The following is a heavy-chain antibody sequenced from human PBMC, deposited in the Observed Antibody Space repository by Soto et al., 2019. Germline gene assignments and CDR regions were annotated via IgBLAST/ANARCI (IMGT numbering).Heavy chain of an antibody. CDR2: ISYDGSNK. Sequence: QVQLVESGGGVVQPGRSLRLSCAASGFTFSSYGMHWVRQAPGKGLEWVAVISYDGSNKYYADSVKGRFTISRDNSKNPLFLQRTTWRAENPVFFYWAKNLLQFLEWLAFYGMDVWGQGTTVTVSS. CDR1: GFTFSSYG. D-gene: IGHD3-3*01. CDR3: AKNLLQFLEWLAFYGMDV. J-gene: IGHJ6*02. V-gene: IGHV3-30*18.